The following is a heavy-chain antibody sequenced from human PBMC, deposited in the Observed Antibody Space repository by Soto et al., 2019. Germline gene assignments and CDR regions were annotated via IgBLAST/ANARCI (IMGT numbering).Heavy chain of an antibody. V-gene: IGHV4-34*01. CDR1: GGSFSGYY. CDR3: AREVTMVRGTPGWFDP. J-gene: IGHJ5*02. Sequence: SETLSLTCAVYGGSFSGYYWSWIRQPPGKGLEWIGEINHSGSTSYNPSLKSRVTISVDTSKNQFSLKLSSVTAADTAVYYCAREVTMVRGTPGWFDPWGQGTLVTVSS. D-gene: IGHD3-10*01. CDR2: INHSGST.